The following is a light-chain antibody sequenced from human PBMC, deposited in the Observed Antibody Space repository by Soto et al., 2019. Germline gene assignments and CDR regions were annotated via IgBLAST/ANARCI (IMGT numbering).Light chain of an antibody. CDR2: DAS. CDR1: QSVTSS. CDR3: LQRSNWPYT. Sequence: EIVLTQSPATLSLSPGERATLSCRASQSVTSSLAWYQQKPGQAPRLLIYDASNRAAGTTARFSGSGSGTDFTLTISSLEPEDFAVYYCLQRSNWPYTFGQGTKLEIK. V-gene: IGKV3-11*01. J-gene: IGKJ2*01.